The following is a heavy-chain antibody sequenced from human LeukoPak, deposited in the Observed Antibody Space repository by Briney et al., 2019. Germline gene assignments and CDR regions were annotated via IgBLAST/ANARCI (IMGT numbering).Heavy chain of an antibody. CDR2: IYTSGST. D-gene: IGHD3-3*01. V-gene: IGHV4-4*07. CDR1: GGSISSYY. J-gene: IGHJ6*03. CDR3: ASVLRFYYYYMDV. Sequence: SETLSLTCTVSGGSISSYYWSWVRQPAGKGLEWIGRIYTSGSTNYNPSLKSRVTMSVDTSKNQFSLKLSSVTAADTAMYYCASVLRFYYYYMDVWGKGTTVTVSS.